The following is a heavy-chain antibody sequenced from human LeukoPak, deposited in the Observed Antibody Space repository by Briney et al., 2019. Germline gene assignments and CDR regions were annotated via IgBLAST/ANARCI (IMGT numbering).Heavy chain of an antibody. CDR1: GFTFSSYG. CDR3: AKGSRFGESLSDY. V-gene: IGHV3-30*02. J-gene: IGHJ4*02. CDR2: IRYDGSNK. D-gene: IGHD3-10*01. Sequence: GGSLRLSCAASGFTFSSYGMHWVRQAPGKGLEWVAFIRYDGSNKYYADSVKGRFTISRDNSKNTLYLQMNSLRAEDTAVYCCAKGSRFGESLSDYWGQGTLVTVSS.